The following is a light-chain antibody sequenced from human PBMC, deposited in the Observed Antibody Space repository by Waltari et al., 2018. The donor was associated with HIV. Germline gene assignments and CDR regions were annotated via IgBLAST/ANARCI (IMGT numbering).Light chain of an antibody. CDR1: SSDVGGYNY. Sequence: QSALTQPPSASGSPGQSVTLSCTGTSSDVGGYNYVSWHQQHPGKAPKLMIYDVIKRPSGVPARFSGSKSGNTASLTVSGLQPEDEADYYCSSHAGSKVVFGGRTRLTVL. CDR2: DVI. J-gene: IGLJ2*01. V-gene: IGLV2-8*01. CDR3: SSHAGSKVV.